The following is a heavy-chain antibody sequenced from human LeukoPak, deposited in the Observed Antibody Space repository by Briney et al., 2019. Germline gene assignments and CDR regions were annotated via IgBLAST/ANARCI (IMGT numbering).Heavy chain of an antibody. CDR1: GFTFSRYA. V-gene: IGHV3-23*01. CDR3: AKDLYDAFDI. J-gene: IGHJ3*02. Sequence: PGGSLRLSCAASGFTFSRYAMSWVRQAPGKGLEWVSAFSGSGGSTYYAGSVKGRFTISRDNSKNTLYLQMNSLRAEDTAVYYCAKDLYDAFDIWGQGTMVTVSS. CDR2: FSGSGGST.